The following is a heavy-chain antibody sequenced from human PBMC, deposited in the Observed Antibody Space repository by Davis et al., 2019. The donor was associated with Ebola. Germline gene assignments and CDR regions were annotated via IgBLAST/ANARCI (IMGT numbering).Heavy chain of an antibody. CDR2: INHSGST. Sequence: SQTLSLTCAVYGGSFSGYYWSWIRQPPGKGLEWIGEINHSGSTNYNPSLKSRVTISVDTSKNRFSLKLSSVTAADTAVYYCARDFEVGSGSYDYWGQGTLVTVSS. J-gene: IGHJ4*02. CDR3: ARDFEVGSGSYDY. V-gene: IGHV4-34*01. CDR1: GGSFSGYY. D-gene: IGHD1-26*01.